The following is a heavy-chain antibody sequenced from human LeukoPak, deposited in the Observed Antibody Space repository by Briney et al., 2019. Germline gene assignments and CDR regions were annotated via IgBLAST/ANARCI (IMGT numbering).Heavy chain of an antibody. V-gene: IGHV3-74*01. Sequence: PPGGSLRLSCAASGFTFSSYAMSWVRQAPGKGLVWVSRISPDGSGTSYADSVKGRFTISRDNAKNTVYLQLNSLRAEDTAVYYCAREEGDYGDPGTYWGQGTLVTVSS. CDR1: GFTFSSYA. CDR2: ISPDGSGT. D-gene: IGHD4-17*01. CDR3: AREEGDYGDPGTY. J-gene: IGHJ4*02.